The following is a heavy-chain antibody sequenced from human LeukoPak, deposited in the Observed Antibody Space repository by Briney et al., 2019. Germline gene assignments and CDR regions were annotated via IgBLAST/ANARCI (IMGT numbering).Heavy chain of an antibody. Sequence: GGSLRLSCAASGLSFSSYWMHWVRHPPGKGLVWVSRINRDGSSTSYADSVQGRFTISRDNAKNTLYLQMNSLRADDTAGYYCARDGRAYCGGDCYHAFDYWGQGTLVTVSS. CDR3: ARDGRAYCGGDCYHAFDY. CDR1: GLSFSSYW. D-gene: IGHD2-21*02. V-gene: IGHV3-74*01. J-gene: IGHJ4*02. CDR2: INRDGSST.